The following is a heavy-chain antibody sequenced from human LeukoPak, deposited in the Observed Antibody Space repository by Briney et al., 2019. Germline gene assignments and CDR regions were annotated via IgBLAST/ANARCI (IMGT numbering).Heavy chain of an antibody. CDR2: ISDSSSSI. CDR3: ASHPYYDFWSGYKPFEYFQH. Sequence: GGSLRLSCAASGFTFSTYNMNWVRQAPGKGLEWVSYISDSSSSIYYADSVKGRFTVSGDNAKNSLYLQMNSLRDQDTAVYYCASHPYYDFWSGYKPFEYFQHWGQGTLVTVSS. V-gene: IGHV3-48*02. D-gene: IGHD3-3*01. CDR1: GFTFSTYN. J-gene: IGHJ1*01.